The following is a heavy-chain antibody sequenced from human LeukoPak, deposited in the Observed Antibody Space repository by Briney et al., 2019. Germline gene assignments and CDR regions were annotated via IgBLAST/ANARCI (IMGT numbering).Heavy chain of an antibody. V-gene: IGHV3-48*03. Sequence: GGSLRLSCAASGFTFSSYEMNWVRQAPGKGLEWVSYISSSGSTIYYADSVKGRFTISRDNAKNALYLQMNSLRAEDTAVYYCAVGATNFDYWGQGTLVTVSS. CDR2: ISSSGSTI. D-gene: IGHD1-26*01. J-gene: IGHJ4*02. CDR3: AVGATNFDY. CDR1: GFTFSSYE.